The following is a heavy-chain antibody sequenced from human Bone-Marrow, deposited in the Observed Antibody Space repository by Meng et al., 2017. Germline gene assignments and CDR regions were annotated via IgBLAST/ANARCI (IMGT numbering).Heavy chain of an antibody. CDR3: ARDRVRGVTYYYYGMDV. J-gene: IGHJ6*02. CDR1: GYTLTELS. Sequence: SVKVSCKVSGYTLTELSMHWVRQAPGQGLEWMGGIIPTLGIANYAQKFQGRVTITADKSTSTAYMELSSLRSEDTAVYYCARDRVRGVTYYYYGMDVWGQGTTVTVSS. CDR2: IIPTLGIA. V-gene: IGHV1-69*10. D-gene: IGHD3-10*01.